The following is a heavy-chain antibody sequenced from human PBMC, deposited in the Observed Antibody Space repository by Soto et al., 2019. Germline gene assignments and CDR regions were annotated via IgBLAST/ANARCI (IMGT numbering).Heavy chain of an antibody. CDR3: AKDLWNIVDPDY. Sequence: GGSLRLSCAASGFTFISYAMSWVRQAPGKGLEWVSAISGSGGSTYYADSVKGRFTISRDNSKNTLYLQMNSLRAEDTAVYYCAKDLWNIVDPDYWGQGTLVTVSS. D-gene: IGHD5-12*01. CDR1: GFTFISYA. V-gene: IGHV3-23*01. J-gene: IGHJ4*02. CDR2: ISGSGGST.